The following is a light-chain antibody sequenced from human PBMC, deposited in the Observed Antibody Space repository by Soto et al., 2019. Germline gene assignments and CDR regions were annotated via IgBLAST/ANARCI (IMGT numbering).Light chain of an antibody. V-gene: IGKV3-11*01. CDR1: QSVSSY. Sequence: EIVLTQSPATLSLSPGERATLSCRASQSVSSYLDWYQQKPGQAPRLLIYDASNRVTGIPARFSGSGSGTDFTLTISSLEPEDFAVYYCQQRSNWPPGLTFGGGTKVEIK. J-gene: IGKJ4*01. CDR3: QQRSNWPPGLT. CDR2: DAS.